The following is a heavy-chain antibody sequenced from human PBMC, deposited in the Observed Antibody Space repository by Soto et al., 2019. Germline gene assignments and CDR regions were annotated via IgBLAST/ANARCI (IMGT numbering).Heavy chain of an antibody. V-gene: IGHV4-61*01. CDR3: ARDRWATIEPYFDY. CDR1: GGSVSSGSYY. J-gene: IGHJ4*02. Sequence: QVQLQESGPGLVKPSETLSLTCTVSGGSVSSGSYYWSWIRQPPGKGLEWIGYIYYSGSTNYNPSLKSRVTISVDTSKNQFSLKLSSVTAADTAVYYCARDRWATIEPYFDYWGQGTLVTVSS. D-gene: IGHD5-12*01. CDR2: IYYSGST.